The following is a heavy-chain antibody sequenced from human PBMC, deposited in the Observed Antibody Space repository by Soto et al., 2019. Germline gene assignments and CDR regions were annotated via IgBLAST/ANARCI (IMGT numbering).Heavy chain of an antibody. CDR1: GVTISTYY. CDR3: VREAYIGYGHAIDQ. Sequence: PSETLSLTCAVSGVTISTYYWSWIRQPPGKGLEWIGYNYHSGTTNYNPSLKSRVTISVDTSKNQFSLRLTSVTAADTAIYYCVREAYIGYGHAIDQSGQGNLAT. D-gene: IGHD5-12*01. V-gene: IGHV4-59*01. J-gene: IGHJ4*02. CDR2: NYHSGTT.